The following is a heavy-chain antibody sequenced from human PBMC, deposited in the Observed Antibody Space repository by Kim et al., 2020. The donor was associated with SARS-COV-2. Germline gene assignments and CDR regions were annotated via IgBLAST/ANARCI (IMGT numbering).Heavy chain of an antibody. D-gene: IGHD3-10*01. Sequence: ADSVKGRFTISRDNAKNSLYLQMNSLRAEDTAVYYCARDSVGSGLDAFDIWGQGTIVTVSS. J-gene: IGHJ3*02. CDR3: ARDSVGSGLDAFDI. V-gene: IGHV3-21*01.